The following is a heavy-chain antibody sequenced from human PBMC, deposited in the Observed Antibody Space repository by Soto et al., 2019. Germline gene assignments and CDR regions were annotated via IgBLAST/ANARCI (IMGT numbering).Heavy chain of an antibody. V-gene: IGHV1-69*01. CDR1: GGTFSSYA. CDR3: ARARALWFGEFHMYYFDY. J-gene: IGHJ4*02. CDR2: IIPIFGTA. D-gene: IGHD3-10*01. Sequence: QVQLVQSGAEVKKPGSSVKVSCKASGGTFSSYAISWVRQAPGQGLEWMGGIIPIFGTANYAQKFQGRVTITADESTSTAYMGLSSLRSEDTAVYYCARARALWFGEFHMYYFDYWGQGTLVTVSS.